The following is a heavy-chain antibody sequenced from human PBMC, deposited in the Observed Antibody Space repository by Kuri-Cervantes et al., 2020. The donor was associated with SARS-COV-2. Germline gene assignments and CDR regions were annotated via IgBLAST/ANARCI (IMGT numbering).Heavy chain of an antibody. J-gene: IGHJ6*03. CDR2: IYYSGST. D-gene: IGHD4-17*01. V-gene: IGHV4-59*08. CDR1: GGSLNNFY. CDR3: ARPADYGDYVRVVYMDV. Sequence: ESLKISCAVYGGSLNNFYWSWIRQSPGKGPEWIGYIYYSGSTNYNPSLKSRVTISVDTSKNQFSLKLSSVTAADTAVYYCARPADYGDYVRVVYMDVWGKGTTVTVSS.